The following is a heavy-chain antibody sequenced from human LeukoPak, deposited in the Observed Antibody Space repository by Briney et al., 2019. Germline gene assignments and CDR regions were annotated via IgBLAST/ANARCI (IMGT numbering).Heavy chain of an antibody. CDR1: GYTFTGYY. CDR3: ARVRAYYDSSGYWSY. CDR2: INPNSGGT. J-gene: IGHJ4*02. V-gene: IGHV1-2*02. Sequence: VASVKVSCKASGYTFTGYYMHWVRQAPGQGLEWMGWINPNSGGTNYAQKFQGRVTMTRDTSISTAYMELSRLRSDDTAVYYCARVRAYYDSSGYWSYWGQGTLVTVSS. D-gene: IGHD3-22*01.